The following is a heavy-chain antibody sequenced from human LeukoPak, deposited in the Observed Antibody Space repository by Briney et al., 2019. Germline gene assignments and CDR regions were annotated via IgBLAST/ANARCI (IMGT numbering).Heavy chain of an antibody. CDR3: ARLGYSSGWYYFDY. CDR2: INHSGST. Sequence: SETLSLTCAVYGGSFSGYYWSWIRQPPGKGLEWIGEINHSGSTNYNPSLKSRVTISVDTSKNQFSLKLSSVTAADTAVYYCARLGYSSGWYYFDYWGQGTLVTVSS. CDR1: GGSFSGYY. J-gene: IGHJ4*02. D-gene: IGHD6-19*01. V-gene: IGHV4-34*01.